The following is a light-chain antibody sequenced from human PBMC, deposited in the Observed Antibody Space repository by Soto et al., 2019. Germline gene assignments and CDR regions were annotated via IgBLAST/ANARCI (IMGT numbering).Light chain of an antibody. CDR1: QSISSW. Sequence: DIQMTQSPSTLSASVGDRVTITFRASQSISSWLAWYQQKPGKAPKLLIYDASSLESGVPSRFSGSGSGTEFTLTISSLQPDDFATYYCQQYNTRGTVGQGTKVEIK. V-gene: IGKV1-5*01. CDR3: QQYNTRGT. J-gene: IGKJ1*01. CDR2: DAS.